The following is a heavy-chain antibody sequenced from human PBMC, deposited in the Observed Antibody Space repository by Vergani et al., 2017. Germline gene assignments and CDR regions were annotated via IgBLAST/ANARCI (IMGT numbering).Heavy chain of an antibody. V-gene: IGHV1-69*13. J-gene: IGHJ6*02. CDR2: IIPIFGTA. Sequence: QVQLVQSGAEVKKPGSSVKVSCKASGGTFSSYAISWVRQAPGQGLEWMGRIIPIFGTANYAQKFQGRVTITADESTSTAYMVLSSLRSEDTAVSYCARHYCIGGSCYAYYYYGMDVWGQGTTVTVSS. CDR1: GGTFSSYA. D-gene: IGHD2-15*01. CDR3: ARHYCIGGSCYAYYYYGMDV.